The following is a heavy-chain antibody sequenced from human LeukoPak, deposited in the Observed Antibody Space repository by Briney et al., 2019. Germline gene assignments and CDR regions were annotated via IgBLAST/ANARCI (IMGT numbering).Heavy chain of an antibody. CDR2: ISTSSSYI. V-gene: IGHV3-21*04. D-gene: IGHD3-10*01. CDR3: AKSPYFYNSGRSVDV. CDR1: GFTFTYYS. J-gene: IGHJ6*04. Sequence: GGSLRLSCAASGFTFTYYSMNWVRQAPGKGLEWVSSISTSSSYIEYADSVRGRFTISRDSSKNMLYLHMNRLRAEDTAVYYCAKSPYFYNSGRSVDVWGKGTTVTVSS.